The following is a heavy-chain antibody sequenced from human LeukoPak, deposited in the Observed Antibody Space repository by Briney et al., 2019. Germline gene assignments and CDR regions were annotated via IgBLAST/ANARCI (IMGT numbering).Heavy chain of an antibody. V-gene: IGHV3-30*02. Sequence: GGSLRLSCAASGFTFSSYGMHWVRQAPGKGLEWVAFIRYDGSNKYYADSVKGRFTISRDNSKNTLYLQMNSLRAEDTAVYYCASPQSPGHEEDAFDIWGQGTMVTVSS. D-gene: IGHD1-1*01. CDR3: ASPQSPGHEEDAFDI. J-gene: IGHJ3*02. CDR2: IRYDGSNK. CDR1: GFTFSSYG.